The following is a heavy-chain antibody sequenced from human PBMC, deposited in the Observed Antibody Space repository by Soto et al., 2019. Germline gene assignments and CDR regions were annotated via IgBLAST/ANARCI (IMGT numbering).Heavy chain of an antibody. CDR3: ARDESSGYYRRESYHYGMGV. J-gene: IGHJ6*02. Sequence: ASVKVSCKASGYTFTSYGISWVRQAPGQGLEWMGWISGYNGNTNYVQKLQGRVTMTTDTSTSTAYMELRSLRSDDTAVYYCARDESSGYYRRESYHYGMGVWGQGTTVSVSS. V-gene: IGHV1-18*01. D-gene: IGHD3-22*01. CDR1: GYTFTSYG. CDR2: ISGYNGNT.